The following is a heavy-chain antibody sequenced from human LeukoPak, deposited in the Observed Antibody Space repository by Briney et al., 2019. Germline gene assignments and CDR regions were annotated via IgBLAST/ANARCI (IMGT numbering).Heavy chain of an antibody. CDR1: GFTFSDYW. CDR2: ISYDGSNK. CDR3: VVGATGEDFDY. J-gene: IGHJ4*02. Sequence: PGGSLRLSCAASGFTFSDYWMRWVRHAPGKGLEWVAVISYDGSNKYYADSVKGRFTISRDNSKNTLYLQMNSLRAEDTTVYYCVVGATGEDFDYWGQGTLVTVSS. D-gene: IGHD1-26*01. V-gene: IGHV3-30-3*01.